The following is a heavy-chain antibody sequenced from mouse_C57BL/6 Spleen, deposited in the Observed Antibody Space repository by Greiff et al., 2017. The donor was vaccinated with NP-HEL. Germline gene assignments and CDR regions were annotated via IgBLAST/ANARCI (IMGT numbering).Heavy chain of an antibody. CDR2: IDPSDSET. D-gene: IGHD4-1*02. J-gene: IGHJ2*01. CDR1: GYTFTSYW. V-gene: IGHV1-52*01. Sequence: QVHVKQPGAELVRPGSSVKLSCKASGYTFTSYWMHWVKQRPIQGLEWIGNIDPSDSETHYNQKFKDKATLTVDKSSSTAYMQLSSLTSEDSAVYYCARRRANWDDFDYWGQGTTLTVSS. CDR3: ARRRANWDDFDY.